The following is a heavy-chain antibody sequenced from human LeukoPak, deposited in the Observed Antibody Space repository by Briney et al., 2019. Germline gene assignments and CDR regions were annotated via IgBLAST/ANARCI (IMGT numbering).Heavy chain of an antibody. CDR2: ISYDGSNK. CDR1: GFTVSSIY. V-gene: IGHV3-30*18. J-gene: IGHJ4*02. CDR3: AKDSSGYFDY. Sequence: GGSLRLSCAASGFTVSSIYMSWVRQAPGKGLEWVAVISYDGSNKYYADSVKGRFTISRDNSKNTLYLQMNSLRAEDTAVYYCAKDSSGYFDYWGQGTLVTVSS.